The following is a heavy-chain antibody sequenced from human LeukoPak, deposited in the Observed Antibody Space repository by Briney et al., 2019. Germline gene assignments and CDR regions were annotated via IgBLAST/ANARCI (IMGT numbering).Heavy chain of an antibody. CDR1: GFTFSSYW. J-gene: IGHJ4*02. D-gene: IGHD5-24*01. Sequence: GGSLRLSCAASGFTFSSYWMHWVRQAPGKGLVWVSRISTDGSGTSYADSVKGRFTISRDNAKNTLYVQMNSLRADDTAVYYCAREATGEFDYWGRGTLVTVSS. V-gene: IGHV3-74*01. CDR2: ISTDGSGT. CDR3: AREATGEFDY.